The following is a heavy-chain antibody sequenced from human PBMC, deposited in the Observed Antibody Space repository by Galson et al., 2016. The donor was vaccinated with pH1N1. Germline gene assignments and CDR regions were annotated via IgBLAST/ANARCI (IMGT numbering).Heavy chain of an antibody. J-gene: IGHJ3*01. Sequence: SVKVSCKASGYIFTYHYVHWVRQDPGQGLEWMGWINPSSGGTKYAQNFQGRVTVTRDTSISTTYMEMRRLSADDTALYYCITGIIETTNAFDLCGQGTMVTFSS. CDR1: GYIFTYHY. CDR2: INPSSGGT. D-gene: IGHD1-7*01. V-gene: IGHV1-2*02. CDR3: ITGIIETTNAFDL.